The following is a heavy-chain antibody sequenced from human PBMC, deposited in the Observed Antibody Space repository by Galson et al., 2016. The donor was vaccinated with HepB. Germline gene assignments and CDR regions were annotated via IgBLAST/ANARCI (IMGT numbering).Heavy chain of an antibody. CDR3: ARVVYKGYGFEC. Sequence: SLRLSCAASGFTLGYSWMSWVRQAPGKGLEWVANIKQDGSEKYYVDSVKGRFSISRDNAEDSLYLQMNSLRVEDTAVYSCARVVYKGYGFECWGQGTLVTVSS. CDR1: GFTLGYSW. J-gene: IGHJ4*02. CDR2: IKQDGSEK. D-gene: IGHD5-12*01. V-gene: IGHV3-7*01.